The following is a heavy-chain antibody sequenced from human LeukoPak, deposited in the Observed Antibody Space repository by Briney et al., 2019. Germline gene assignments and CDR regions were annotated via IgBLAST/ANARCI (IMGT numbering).Heavy chain of an antibody. V-gene: IGHV3-30-3*01. Sequence: GGSLRLSCAASGFTFSSYAMHWVRQAPGEGLEWVAVISYDGSNKYYADSVKGRFTISRDNSKNTLYLQMNSLRAEDTAVYYCARDQGIAAYLLDYWGQGTLVTVSS. CDR2: ISYDGSNK. CDR1: GFTFSSYA. CDR3: ARDQGIAAYLLDY. D-gene: IGHD6-13*01. J-gene: IGHJ4*02.